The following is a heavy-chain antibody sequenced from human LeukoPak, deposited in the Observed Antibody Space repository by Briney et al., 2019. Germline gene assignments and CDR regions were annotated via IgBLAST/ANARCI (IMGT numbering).Heavy chain of an antibody. CDR1: GGSFSGYY. CDR2: INHSGST. D-gene: IGHD3-10*01. J-gene: IGHJ4*02. CDR3: ATNLYGSGNYFAY. Sequence: SETLSLTCAVYGGSFSGYYWSWIRQPPGKGLEWIGEINHSGSTNYNPSLKSRVTISVDTSKNQFSLKLTSVTAADTAVYYCATNLYGSGNYFAYWGQGTLVTVSS. V-gene: IGHV4-34*01.